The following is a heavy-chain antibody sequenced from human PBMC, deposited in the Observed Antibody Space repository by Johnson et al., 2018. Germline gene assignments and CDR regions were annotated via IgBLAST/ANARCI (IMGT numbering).Heavy chain of an antibody. Sequence: QVQLQQWGAGLLKPSETLSLTCAVYGGSFSGYYWSWIRQPPGKGLEWIGEINHSGGTNYNPSLKSRVTISVDTSKNQFSLKLSSVTAADTAVYYCARTATVVTHWFDPWGQGTLVTVSS. CDR3: ARTATVVTHWFDP. CDR1: GGSFSGYY. CDR2: INHSGGT. J-gene: IGHJ5*02. V-gene: IGHV4-34*01. D-gene: IGHD4-23*01.